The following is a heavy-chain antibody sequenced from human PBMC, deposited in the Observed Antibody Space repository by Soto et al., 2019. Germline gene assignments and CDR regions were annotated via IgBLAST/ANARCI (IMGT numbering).Heavy chain of an antibody. CDR3: ARGGDYYDSSGYSWFDP. V-gene: IGHV1-18*01. CDR1: GYTFTSYG. CDR2: ISAYNGNT. D-gene: IGHD3-22*01. J-gene: IGHJ5*02. Sequence: PGASVKVSCKASGYTFTSYGISWVRQAPGQGLEWMGWISAYNGNTNYAQKLQGRVTMTTDTSTSTAYMELRSLRSDDTAVYYCARGGDYYDSSGYSWFDPWGQGTLVTVSS.